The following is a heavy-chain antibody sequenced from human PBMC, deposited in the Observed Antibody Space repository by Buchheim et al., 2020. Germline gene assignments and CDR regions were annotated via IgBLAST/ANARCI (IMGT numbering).Heavy chain of an antibody. Sequence: QVQLVQSGAEVKKPGASVKVSCKASGYTFTSYDINWVRQATGQGLEWMGWTSPNSGNTGYAQKFQGRVTMTRNTSISTAYLELSSLRSEDTAVYYCARYVDIVATISGYYYGMDVWGQGTT. CDR2: TSPNSGNT. D-gene: IGHD5-12*01. CDR3: ARYVDIVATISGYYYGMDV. J-gene: IGHJ6*02. V-gene: IGHV1-8*01. CDR1: GYTFTSYD.